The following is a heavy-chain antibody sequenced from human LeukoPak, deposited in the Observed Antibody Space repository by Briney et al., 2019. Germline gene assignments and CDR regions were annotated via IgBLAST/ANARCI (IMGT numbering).Heavy chain of an antibody. V-gene: IGHV3-11*01. CDR2: ISTSGSAT. CDR1: GSTFSDSY. Sequence: GGSLRLSCAASGSTFSDSYMTWIRQAPEKGLEWISYISTSGSATSYADSVKGRFTISRDNAKKSLYLHMSSLRAEDTAVYYCARPMRSGWLPYFDYWGQGALVTVSS. J-gene: IGHJ4*02. CDR3: ARPMRSGWLPYFDY. D-gene: IGHD6-19*01.